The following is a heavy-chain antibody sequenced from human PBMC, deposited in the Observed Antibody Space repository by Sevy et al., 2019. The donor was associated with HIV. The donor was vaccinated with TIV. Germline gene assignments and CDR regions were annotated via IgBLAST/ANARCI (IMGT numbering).Heavy chain of an antibody. J-gene: IGHJ6*02. D-gene: IGHD6-13*01. CDR1: GFTFSSHW. V-gene: IGHV3-7*01. Sequence: GGSLRLSCAASGFTFSSHWMSWVRQAPGKGLEWVANIKQDGSDKYYVDSVKGRFTISRDNAKNSLSLQMNSLRAEETAVYYCARDTGGIGMDVWGQGTTVTVSS. CDR2: IKQDGSDK. CDR3: ARDTGGIGMDV.